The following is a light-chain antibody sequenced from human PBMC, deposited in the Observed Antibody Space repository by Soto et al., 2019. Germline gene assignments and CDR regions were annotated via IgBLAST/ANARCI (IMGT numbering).Light chain of an antibody. Sequence: DIVLTQSPATLSLSPGERATLSCGASQSVSSSRLAWYQQKPGQAPRLLIYGASTRATGIPARFSGSGSGTEFTLTISSLLSEDFAVYYCQEYNNWPPITFGQGTRLEIK. CDR2: GAS. V-gene: IGKV3-15*01. CDR1: QSVSSSR. J-gene: IGKJ5*01. CDR3: QEYNNWPPIT.